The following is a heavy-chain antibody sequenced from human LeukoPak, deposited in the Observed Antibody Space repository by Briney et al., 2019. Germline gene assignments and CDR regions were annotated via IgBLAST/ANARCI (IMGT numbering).Heavy chain of an antibody. V-gene: IGHV1-2*02. CDR3: ARVGRGTRQWLFDY. CDR1: GYTFASYY. D-gene: IGHD6-19*01. CDR2: INPNSGGT. Sequence: GASVKVSCKASGYTFASYYMHWVRQAPGQGLEWMGWINPNSGGTNYAQKFQGRVTMTRDTSISTAYMELSRLRSDDTAVYYCARVGRGTRQWLFDYWGQGTLVTVSS. J-gene: IGHJ4*02.